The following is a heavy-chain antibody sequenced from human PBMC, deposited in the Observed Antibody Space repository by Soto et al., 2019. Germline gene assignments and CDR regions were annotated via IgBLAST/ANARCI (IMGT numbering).Heavy chain of an antibody. Sequence: ETLSLTCTVSVGSFSSGSYHWSWIRQPPGKGLEWIGYMYNSGSTNYNPSLKSRVIISVDTSKNQFSMKLSSVTAADTAVYYCARVSSGWYYFDYWGQGTLVTVSS. CDR2: MYNSGST. D-gene: IGHD6-19*01. J-gene: IGHJ4*02. CDR1: VGSFSSGSYH. CDR3: ARVSSGWYYFDY. V-gene: IGHV4-61*01.